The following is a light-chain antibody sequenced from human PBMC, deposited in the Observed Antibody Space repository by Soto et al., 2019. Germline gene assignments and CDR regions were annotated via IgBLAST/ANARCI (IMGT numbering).Light chain of an antibody. Sequence: QSVLTQPPSVSAAPGQKVTISCSGSSSNIGSNTVNWYQQLPGTAPKLLIYSNNQRPSGVPDRFSGSKSGTSASLAISGLQSEDEAEYYCAAWDDSLNGSYVFGTGTKVTVL. CDR2: SNN. CDR1: SSNIGSNT. V-gene: IGLV1-44*01. CDR3: AAWDDSLNGSYV. J-gene: IGLJ1*01.